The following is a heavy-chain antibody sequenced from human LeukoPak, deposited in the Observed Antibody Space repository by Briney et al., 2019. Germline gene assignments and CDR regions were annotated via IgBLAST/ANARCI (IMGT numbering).Heavy chain of an antibody. CDR3: ASSSSWSLYYYYYMDV. V-gene: IGHV4-39*07. J-gene: IGHJ6*03. D-gene: IGHD6-13*01. CDR2: IHYSGST. Sequence: SETLSLTCTVSGGSISSSRYYWGWIRQPPGKGLEWIGSIHYSGSTNYNPSLKSRVTISVDTSKNQFSLKLSSVTAADTAVYYCASSSSWSLYYYYYMDVWGKGTTVTVSS. CDR1: GGSISSSRYY.